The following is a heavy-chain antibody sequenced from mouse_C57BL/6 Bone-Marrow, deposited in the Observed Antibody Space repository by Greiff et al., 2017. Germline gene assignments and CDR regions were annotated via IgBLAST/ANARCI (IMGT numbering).Heavy chain of an antibody. Sequence: EVQLQESGPVLVKPGASVKMSCKASGYTFTDYYMNWVKQSHGKSLEWIGVINPYNGGTSYNQKFKGKATLTVDKSSSTAYMELNSLTSEDSAVCYCARDYGSSPWFAYWGQGTLVTVSA. V-gene: IGHV1-19*01. D-gene: IGHD1-1*01. CDR2: INPYNGGT. J-gene: IGHJ3*01. CDR3: ARDYGSSPWFAY. CDR1: GYTFTDYY.